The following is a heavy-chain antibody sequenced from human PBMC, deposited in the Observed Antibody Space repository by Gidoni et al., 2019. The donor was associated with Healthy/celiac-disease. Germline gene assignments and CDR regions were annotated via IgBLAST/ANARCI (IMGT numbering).Heavy chain of an antibody. CDR2: IYYSGST. CDR1: GGSISSYY. Sequence: QVQLQESGPGLVKPSETLSLTCTVSGGSISSYYWSWIRQPPGKGLEWIGYIYYSGSTNYNPSLKSRVTISVDTSKNQFSLKLSSVTAADTAVYYCARSPNSLPAAAFDYWGQGTLVTVSS. CDR3: ARSPNSLPAAAFDY. D-gene: IGHD2-2*01. V-gene: IGHV4-59*01. J-gene: IGHJ4*02.